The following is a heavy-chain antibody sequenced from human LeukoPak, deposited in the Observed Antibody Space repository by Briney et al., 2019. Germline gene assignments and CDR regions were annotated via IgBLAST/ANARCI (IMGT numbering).Heavy chain of an antibody. CDR2: IYYTGGT. D-gene: IGHD6-19*01. Sequence: PSETLSLTCTVSGASISSNYWTWIRQPPGKGLEYIGYIYYTGGTNYNPSLKSRVTISVDTSKNQFSLKLSSVTAADTAVYFCAKYGGSGWVIAYGGQGPLVKVSS. CDR1: GASISSNY. CDR3: AKYGGSGWVIAY. J-gene: IGHJ4*02. V-gene: IGHV4-59*08.